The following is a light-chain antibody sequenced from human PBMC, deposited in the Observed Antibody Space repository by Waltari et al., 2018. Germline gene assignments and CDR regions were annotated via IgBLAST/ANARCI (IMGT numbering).Light chain of an antibody. J-gene: IGLJ3*02. CDR2: EVT. CDR1: SSAGGCFYL. V-gene: IGLV2-23*02. CDR3: CSYAGSSTLV. Sequence: QSALTQPAPVSGSPGQSITISRSGTSSAGGCFYLVPWYQQKPGKAPKLLIYEVTKRPSGVSNRFSGSKSGNTASLTISGLQAEDEAAYFCCSYAGSSTLVFGGGTRVTVL.